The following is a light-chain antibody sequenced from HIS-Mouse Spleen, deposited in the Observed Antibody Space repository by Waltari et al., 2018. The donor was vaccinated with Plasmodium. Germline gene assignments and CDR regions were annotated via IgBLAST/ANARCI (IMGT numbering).Light chain of an antibody. J-gene: IGLJ3*02. Sequence: SSELTPDPAVSVALGQTVRIPCQGDSLRSYYASWYQQKTGQAPVLVIYGKNNRHSGIPDRFSGSSSGNTAALTITGAQAEDEADYYCNSRDSSGNHQVFGGGTKLTVL. CDR3: NSRDSSGNHQV. V-gene: IGLV3-19*01. CDR2: GKN. CDR1: SLRSYY.